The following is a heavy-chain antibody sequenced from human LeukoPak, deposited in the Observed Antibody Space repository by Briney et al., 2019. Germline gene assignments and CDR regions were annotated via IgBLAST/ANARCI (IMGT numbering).Heavy chain of an antibody. CDR2: TYFRSKWYY. Sequence: SQTLSLTCAISGDSVSSHSAAWNWLRQSPSRGVEWLGRTYFRSKWYYDYAVSVKSRITIYSDTSKNQFSLQLNYVTPEDSAVYYCARDAYPYSGSYGFDCWGQGTLVTVSP. D-gene: IGHD1-26*01. J-gene: IGHJ4*02. CDR3: ARDAYPYSGSYGFDC. V-gene: IGHV6-1*01. CDR1: GDSVSSHSAA.